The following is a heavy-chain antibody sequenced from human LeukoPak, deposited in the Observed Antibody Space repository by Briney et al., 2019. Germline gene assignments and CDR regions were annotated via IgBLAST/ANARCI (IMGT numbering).Heavy chain of an antibody. Sequence: SETLSLTCTVSGGSISSYYWSWLRQPAGKGLEWIGRIYSSGSTNYNPSLKSRVAMSVDTSKIQFSLKLSSVTAADTAVYYCAGGRRGLGATNPDAFDIWGQGTMVTVSS. CDR2: IYSSGST. CDR1: GGSISSYY. V-gene: IGHV4-4*07. D-gene: IGHD1-26*01. CDR3: AGGRRGLGATNPDAFDI. J-gene: IGHJ3*02.